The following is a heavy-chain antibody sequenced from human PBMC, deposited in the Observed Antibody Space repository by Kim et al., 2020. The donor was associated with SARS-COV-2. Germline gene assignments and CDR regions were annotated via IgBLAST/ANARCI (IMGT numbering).Heavy chain of an antibody. D-gene: IGHD3-10*01. Sequence: NYNPSPKSRVTISVDTSKNQFSLKLSSVTAADTAVYYCARGGYGSGSSDYWGQGTLVTVSS. CDR3: ARGGYGSGSSDY. J-gene: IGHJ4*02. V-gene: IGHV4-59*09.